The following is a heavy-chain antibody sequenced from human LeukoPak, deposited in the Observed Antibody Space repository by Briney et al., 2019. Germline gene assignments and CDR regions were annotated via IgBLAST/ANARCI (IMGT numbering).Heavy chain of an antibody. V-gene: IGHV1-69*04. CDR2: IIPILGIA. CDR3: ARVLTGVYGMDV. D-gene: IGHD3-9*01. Sequence: SVKVSCKASGGTFSSYAISWVRQAPGQGLEWMGRIIPILGIANYAQKFQGRVTITADKSTSTAYMELSSLRSEDTAVYYCARVLTGVYGMDVWGQGTTVTVSS. J-gene: IGHJ6*02. CDR1: GGTFSSYA.